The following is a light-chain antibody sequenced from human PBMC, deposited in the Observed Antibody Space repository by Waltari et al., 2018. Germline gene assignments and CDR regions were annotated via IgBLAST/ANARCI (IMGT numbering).Light chain of an antibody. CDR1: SSNIGSNA. CDR2: SNN. CDR3: AAWDDSLNGVV. J-gene: IGLJ2*01. V-gene: IGLV1-44*01. Sequence: QSVMTQPPPASGTPGQRVTISCSGSSSNIGSNAVNWYHQVPGTAPKLLIYSNNKRPSGVPDRFSGSTSGTSASLAISGLQSEDEADYYCAAWDDSLNGVVFGGGTKLTVL.